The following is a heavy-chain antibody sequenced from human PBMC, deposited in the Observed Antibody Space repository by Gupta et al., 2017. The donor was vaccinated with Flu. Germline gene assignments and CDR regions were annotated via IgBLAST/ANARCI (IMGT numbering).Heavy chain of an antibody. D-gene: IGHD2-2*01. CDR2: IYYTGTT. J-gene: IGHJ6*03. CDR3: ARRQRDSAAMNRDYYYMDV. CDR1: SSYY. V-gene: IGHV4-59*08. Sequence: SSYYWSWIRQSPGKGLEWIGYIYYTGTTNYNPSLKSRITISVDTSKNQFSLRLNSVTAADTAVYYCARRQRDSAAMNRDYYYMDVWGRGATVTVSS.